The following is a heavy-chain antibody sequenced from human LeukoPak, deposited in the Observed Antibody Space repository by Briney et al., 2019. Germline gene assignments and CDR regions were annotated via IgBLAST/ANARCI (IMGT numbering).Heavy chain of an antibody. V-gene: IGHV4-59*01. J-gene: IGHJ4*02. CDR2: IYYSGST. Sequence: SETLSLTCTVSGGSISSYYWSWIRQPPGKGLEWIGYIYYSGSTNYNPSLKSRVTISVDTSKNQFSLKLSSVTAADTAVYYCARGGYSGSWSPHYWGQGTLVTVSS. CDR1: GGSISSYY. D-gene: IGHD6-13*01. CDR3: ARGGYSGSWSPHY.